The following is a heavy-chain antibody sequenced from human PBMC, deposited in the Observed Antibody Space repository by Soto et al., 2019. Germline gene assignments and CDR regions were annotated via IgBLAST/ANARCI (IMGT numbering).Heavy chain of an antibody. Sequence: SETLSLTCTVSGVSISSSSYYWGWIRQPPGKGLEWIGSIYYSGSTYYNPSLKSRVTISVDTSKNQFSLKLSSVTAAGTAVYYCARSKEYSSGYYGHYWGQGTLVTVSS. J-gene: IGHJ4*02. CDR3: ARSKEYSSGYYGHY. V-gene: IGHV4-39*01. D-gene: IGHD3-22*01. CDR1: GVSISSSSYY. CDR2: IYYSGST.